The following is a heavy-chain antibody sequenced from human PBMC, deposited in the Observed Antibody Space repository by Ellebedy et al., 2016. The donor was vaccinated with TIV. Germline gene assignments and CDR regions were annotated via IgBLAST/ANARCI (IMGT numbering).Heavy chain of an antibody. D-gene: IGHD5-18*01. V-gene: IGHV3-30-3*01. CDR1: GFTFSSYA. CDR2: ISYDGSNK. Sequence: GGSLRLXCAASGFTFSSYAMHWVRQAPGKGLEWVAVISYDGSNKYYADSVKGRFTISRDNSKNTLYLQMNSLRAEDTAVYYCARAIKTWIQLWLGVDYWGQGTLVTVSS. CDR3: ARAIKTWIQLWLGVDY. J-gene: IGHJ4*02.